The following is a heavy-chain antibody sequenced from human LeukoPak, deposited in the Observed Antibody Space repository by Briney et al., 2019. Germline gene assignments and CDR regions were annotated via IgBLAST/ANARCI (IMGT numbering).Heavy chain of an antibody. CDR1: GGSISSYY. J-gene: IGHJ4*02. CDR2: IYTSGST. Sequence: SEALSLTCTVSGGSISSYYWSWIRQPAGKGLEWIGRIYTSGSTNYNPSLKSRVTMSVDTSKNQFSLKLSSVTAADTAVYYCANGYSYGRFDYWGQGTLVTVSS. D-gene: IGHD5-18*01. CDR3: ANGYSYGRFDY. V-gene: IGHV4-4*07.